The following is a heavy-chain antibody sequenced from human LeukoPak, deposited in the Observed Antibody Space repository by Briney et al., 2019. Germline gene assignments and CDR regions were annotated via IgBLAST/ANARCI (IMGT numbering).Heavy chain of an antibody. CDR2: ISGSGGST. CDR3: AKDGGDCSSGSCPPT. Sequence: PGGSLRLSCAASGFTLSSYAMSWVRQAPGKGLEWVSAISGSGGSTYYADSVKGRFTISRDNSKNTLYLQMNSLRAEDTAVYYCAKDGGDCSSGSCPPTWGQGTLVTVSS. CDR1: GFTLSSYA. V-gene: IGHV3-23*01. D-gene: IGHD2-15*01. J-gene: IGHJ4*02.